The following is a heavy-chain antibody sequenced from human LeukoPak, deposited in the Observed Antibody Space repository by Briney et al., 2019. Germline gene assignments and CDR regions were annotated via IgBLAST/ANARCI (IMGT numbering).Heavy chain of an antibody. CDR1: GFTFSSYA. CDR2: ISTNGDST. Sequence: GGSLRLSCAASGFTFSSYAMHWVRQAPGKGLEYVSAISTNGDSTYYADSVKGRFTISRDNSKNTLFLQMGSLRADDMAVYYCARWGSTSCYDYWGQGTLVTVSS. V-gene: IGHV3-64*02. CDR3: ARWGSTSCYDY. D-gene: IGHD2-2*01. J-gene: IGHJ4*02.